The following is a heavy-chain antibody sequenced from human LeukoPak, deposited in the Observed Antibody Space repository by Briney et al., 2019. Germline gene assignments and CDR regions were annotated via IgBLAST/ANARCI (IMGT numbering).Heavy chain of an antibody. CDR2: INPSGGST. V-gene: IGHV1-46*01. D-gene: IGHD3-10*01. Sequence: ASVKVSCKASGYTFTSYYMHWVRQAPGQGVEWMGLINPSGGSTSYAQKFQGRVTITRDMSTSTVYMELSSLRSEDTAVYYCARDGVPYGSGSYYNYWGQGTLVTVSS. CDR1: GYTFTSYY. J-gene: IGHJ4*02. CDR3: ARDGVPYGSGSYYNY.